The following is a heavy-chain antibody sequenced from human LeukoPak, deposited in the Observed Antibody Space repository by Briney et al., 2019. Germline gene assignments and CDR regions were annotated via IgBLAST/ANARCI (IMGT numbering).Heavy chain of an antibody. CDR2: IKQDGSQT. CDR3: ATSRRGPFDY. V-gene: IGHV3-7*01. D-gene: IGHD2-2*01. CDR1: GFTFSNYW. J-gene: IGHJ4*02. Sequence: PGGSLRLSCATSGFTFSNYWMNWVRQAPGKGLEWVATIKQDGSQTYYVDSVKGRFTISRDNAKNSLYLQMSNLRGEDTAVYYCATSRRGPFDYWGQGTLVTVSS.